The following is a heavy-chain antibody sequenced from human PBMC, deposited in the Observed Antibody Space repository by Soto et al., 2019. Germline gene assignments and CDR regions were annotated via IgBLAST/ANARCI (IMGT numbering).Heavy chain of an antibody. J-gene: IGHJ5*02. CDR3: ARELGQLLYYSWFDP. CDR1: GFSFSSYW. D-gene: IGHD2-2*02. Sequence: EVQLVESGGGLVQPGGSLRLSCAASGFSFSSYWMTWVRQAPGKGLEWVANIKQDGSEKYYVDSVKGRFTISRDNAKNSLFLQMNSLRAEDTAVYYCARELGQLLYYSWFDPWGQGTLVTVSS. CDR2: IKQDGSEK. V-gene: IGHV3-7*05.